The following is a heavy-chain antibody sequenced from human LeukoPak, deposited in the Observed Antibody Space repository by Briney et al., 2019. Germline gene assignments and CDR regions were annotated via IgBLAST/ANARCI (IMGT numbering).Heavy chain of an antibody. J-gene: IGHJ4*02. CDR2: IGSVTTYI. CDR3: ARAIAVAGPYHFDY. CDR1: GFTFSDYS. D-gene: IGHD6-19*01. V-gene: IGHV3-21*01. Sequence: GGSLRLSCAASGFTFSDYSMNWVRQAPGKGLEWVSSIGSVTTYIYYADSLKGRFTISRDNAKNSLYLQMDSLRAEDTAIYFCARAIAVAGPYHFDYWGQGTLVTVSS.